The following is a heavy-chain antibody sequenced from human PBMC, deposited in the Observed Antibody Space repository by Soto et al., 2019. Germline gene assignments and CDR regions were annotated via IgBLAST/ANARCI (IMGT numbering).Heavy chain of an antibody. CDR3: ARGRTIFGVPAANWFDP. Sequence: GASVKVSCKASGYTFTSYGISWVRQAPGQGLEWMGWISAYNGNTNYAQKLQGRVTMTTDTSTSTAYMELRSLRSDDTAVYYCARGRTIFGVPAANWFDPWGQGTLVTVSS. J-gene: IGHJ5*02. CDR1: GYTFTSYG. V-gene: IGHV1-18*01. D-gene: IGHD3-3*01. CDR2: ISAYNGNT.